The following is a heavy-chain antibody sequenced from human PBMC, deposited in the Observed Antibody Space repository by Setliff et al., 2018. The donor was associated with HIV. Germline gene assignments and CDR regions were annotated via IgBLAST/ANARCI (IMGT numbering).Heavy chain of an antibody. J-gene: IGHJ4*02. V-gene: IGHV3-23*01. CDR3: ARPYYYGSGRFGLFDY. CDR1: GFTFSSYA. Sequence: PGGSLRLSCAASGFTFSSYAMSWVRQAPGKGLEWVSAISGSGGSTYYADSVKGRFTISRDNSKNTLYLQMNSLRAEDTAVYYCARPYYYGSGRFGLFDYWGQGTLVTVSS. D-gene: IGHD3-10*01. CDR2: ISGSGGST.